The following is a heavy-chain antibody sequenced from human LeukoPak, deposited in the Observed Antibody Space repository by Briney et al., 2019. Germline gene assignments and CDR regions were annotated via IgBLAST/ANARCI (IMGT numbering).Heavy chain of an antibody. CDR2: INAGNGNT. CDR3: ARTPETYYDFWSGYSKRNYYYYGMDV. V-gene: IGHV1-3*01. Sequence: ASVKVSCKASGYTFTSYAMHWVRQAPGQRLEWMGWINAGNGNTKYSQKFQGRVTITRDTSASTAYMELSSLRSEDTAVYYCARTPETYYDFWSGYSKRNYYYYGMDVWGQGTTVTVSS. J-gene: IGHJ6*02. CDR1: GYTFTSYA. D-gene: IGHD3-3*01.